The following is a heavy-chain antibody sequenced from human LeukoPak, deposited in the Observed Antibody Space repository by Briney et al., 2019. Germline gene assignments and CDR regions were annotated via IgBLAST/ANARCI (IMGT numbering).Heavy chain of an antibody. Sequence: PGGSLRLSCAASGFTFRSYEMNWVRQAPGKGLEWVSYISSSGSTIYYADSVKGRFTISRENAKNSLYLQMNSLRAEDTAVYYCARSRYGTTWSSSWEFDYWGQGTLVTVSS. D-gene: IGHD6-13*01. CDR3: ARSRYGTTWSSSWEFDY. CDR1: GFTFRSYE. J-gene: IGHJ4*02. V-gene: IGHV3-48*03. CDR2: ISSSGSTI.